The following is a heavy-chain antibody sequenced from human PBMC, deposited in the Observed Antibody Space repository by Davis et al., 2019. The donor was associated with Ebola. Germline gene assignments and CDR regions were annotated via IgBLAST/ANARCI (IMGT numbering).Heavy chain of an antibody. CDR2: IYYSGST. V-gene: IGHV4-61*08. CDR1: GGSISSGGYY. Sequence: SETLSLTCTVSGGSISSGGYYWSWIRQHPGKGLEWIGYIYYSGSTNYNSSLKSRITISVDTSKNQFSLKLNSVTATDTAVYYCARHRGNYYDYWGQGTLVTVSS. CDR3: ARHRGNYYDY. J-gene: IGHJ4*02. D-gene: IGHD1-26*01.